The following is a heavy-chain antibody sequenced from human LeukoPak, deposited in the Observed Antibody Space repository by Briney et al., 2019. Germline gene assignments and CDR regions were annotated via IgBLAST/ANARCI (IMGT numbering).Heavy chain of an antibody. Sequence: GASVKVSCKASGYTFTSYAMHWVRQAPGQGLEWMGWINAGNGNTKYSQKFQGRVTITRDTSASTAYMELSSLRSEDTAVYYCARALWPHGDYVQPLDYYYGMDVWGQGTTVTVSS. V-gene: IGHV1-3*01. CDR1: GYTFTSYA. CDR2: INAGNGNT. CDR3: ARALWPHGDYVQPLDYYYGMDV. D-gene: IGHD4-17*01. J-gene: IGHJ6*02.